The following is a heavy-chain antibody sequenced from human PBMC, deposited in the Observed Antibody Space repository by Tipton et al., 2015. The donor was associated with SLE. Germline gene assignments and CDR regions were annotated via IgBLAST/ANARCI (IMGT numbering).Heavy chain of an antibody. D-gene: IGHD3-22*01. CDR3: ARRDDYYDSSGYYHPFDY. CDR2: IYYTGST. CDR1: GGSISSYY. Sequence: TLSLTCTVSGGSISSYYWSWIRQPPGKGLEWIGYIYYTGSTNYNPSLKSRVTISVDTSKNQFSLKLSSVTAADTAVYYCARRDDYYDSSGYYHPFDYWGQGTLVTVSS. V-gene: IGHV4-59*01. J-gene: IGHJ4*02.